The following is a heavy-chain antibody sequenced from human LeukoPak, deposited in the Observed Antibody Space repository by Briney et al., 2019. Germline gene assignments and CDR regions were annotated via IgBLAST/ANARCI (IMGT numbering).Heavy chain of an antibody. J-gene: IGHJ5*02. CDR2: IYTSGST. D-gene: IGHD3-9*01. CDR1: GGSISSYY. V-gene: IGHV4-4*07. Sequence: PSETLSLTCTVSGGSISSYYWSWIRQPAGQGLEWIGRIYTSGSTNYNPSLKSRVTMSVDTSKNQFSLKLSPVTAADTAVYYCAREGKAYYDILTGYYILGWFDPWGQGTLVPVSS. CDR3: AREGKAYYDILTGYYILGWFDP.